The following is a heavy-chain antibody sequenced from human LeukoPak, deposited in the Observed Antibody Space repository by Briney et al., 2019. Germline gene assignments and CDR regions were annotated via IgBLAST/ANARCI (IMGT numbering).Heavy chain of an antibody. CDR1: GFTFSNAW. CDR3: TTDAGLGSGWYY. CDR2: IRSKTDGGTT. D-gene: IGHD6-19*01. V-gene: IGHV3-15*01. Sequence: GGSLRLSCAASGFTFSNAWMNWVRQAPGKGPEWVGRIRSKTDGGTTDYAAPVKGRFTISRDDSKDTLYLQMNSLKSEDTAVYYCTTDAGLGSGWYYWGQGTLVTVSS. J-gene: IGHJ4*02.